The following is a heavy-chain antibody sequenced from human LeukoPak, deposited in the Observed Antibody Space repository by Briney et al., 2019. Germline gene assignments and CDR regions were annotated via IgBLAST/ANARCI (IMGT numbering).Heavy chain of an antibody. D-gene: IGHD2-8*02. CDR2: IYHSGST. J-gene: IGHJ5*02. CDR3: ARAGGGWFDP. V-gene: IGHV4-30-2*01. Sequence: SQTLSLTCAVSGGSISSGGYSWSWIRQPPGKGLERIGYIYHSGSTYYNPSLKSRVTISVDRSKNQFSLKLSSVTAADTAVYYCARAGGGWFDPWGQGTLVTVSS. CDR1: GGSISSGGYS.